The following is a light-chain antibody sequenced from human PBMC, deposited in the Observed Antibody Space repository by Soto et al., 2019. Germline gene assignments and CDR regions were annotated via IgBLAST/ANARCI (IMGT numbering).Light chain of an antibody. CDR2: DAS. CDR3: QQLYTLPFT. Sequence: DIQMTQSPSSLSASVGDRVTITCRASQGIRNELGWYQQKPGKAPKRLISDASMLQGGVPSRFSGSGSRTESTLTINRLLPEDFAAYHCQQLYTLPFTFGQGTRLEIK. V-gene: IGKV1-17*01. J-gene: IGKJ5*01. CDR1: QGIRNE.